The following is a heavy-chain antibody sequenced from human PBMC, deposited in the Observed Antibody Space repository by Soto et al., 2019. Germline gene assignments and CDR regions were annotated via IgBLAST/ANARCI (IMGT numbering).Heavy chain of an antibody. CDR3: ATELGNPDNGNWSER. Sequence: ASVKVSGKVSGYTLTELSMHCVRQAPGKGLEWMGGFDPEDGEAIYAQKFQGRVTMTEATSTDTAYMELSSLRSEDTAVYYCATELGNPDNGNWSERWAKGNMTSVSS. V-gene: IGHV1-24*01. J-gene: IGHJ5*02. CDR2: FDPEDGEA. CDR1: GYTLTELS. D-gene: IGHD1-1*01.